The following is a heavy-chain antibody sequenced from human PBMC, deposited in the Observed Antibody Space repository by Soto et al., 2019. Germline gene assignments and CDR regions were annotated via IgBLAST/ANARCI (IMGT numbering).Heavy chain of an antibody. D-gene: IGHD4-17*01. CDR1: GGTFSSHS. CDR3: AREVGYGGFSAALLD. CDR2: IIPLFGTA. V-gene: IGHV1-69*01. J-gene: IGHJ4*02. Sequence: VQLMQSGAAVKQPGSSVKVSCKASGGTFSSHSINWVRQAPGQGLEWMGGIIPLFGTANYAQNFQGRVTITADQSTSTAYMELNSLRSDDTAVYSCAREVGYGGFSAALLDWGQGTLVTVSS.